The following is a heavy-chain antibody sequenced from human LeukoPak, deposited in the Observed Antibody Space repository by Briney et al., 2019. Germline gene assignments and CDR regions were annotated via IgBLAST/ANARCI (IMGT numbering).Heavy chain of an antibody. D-gene: IGHD5-18*01. CDR1: GFTFSSYS. CDR3: AKDLVGGYSYGLFDY. V-gene: IGHV3-21*04. Sequence: GGSLRLSCAASGFTFSSYSMNWVRQAPGKGLEWVSSISSSSSYIYYADSVKGRFTISRDNAKNSLYLQMNSLRAEDTAVYYCAKDLVGGYSYGLFDYWGQGTLVTVSS. J-gene: IGHJ4*02. CDR2: ISSSSSYI.